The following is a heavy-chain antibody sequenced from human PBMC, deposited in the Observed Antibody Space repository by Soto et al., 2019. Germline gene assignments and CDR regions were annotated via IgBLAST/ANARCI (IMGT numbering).Heavy chain of an antibody. V-gene: IGHV3-23*01. Sequence: GGSLRLSCAASGFTFSSYAMSWVRQAPGKGLEWVSIIHSGGNTYFADSVKGRFTISRDSSKNTLYLQMNSLRSEDTAMYFCARDFTSWGQGTLVTVSS. J-gene: IGHJ4*02. CDR3: ARDFTS. CDR2: IIHSGGNT. CDR1: GFTFSSYA.